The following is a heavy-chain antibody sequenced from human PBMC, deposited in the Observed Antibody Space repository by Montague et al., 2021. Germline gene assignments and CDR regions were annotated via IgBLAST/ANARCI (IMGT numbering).Heavy chain of an antibody. CDR2: IKQEGSEK. Sequence: SLRLSCAASGFTSSNYWMSWVRQAPGKGLEWVANIKQEGSEKHYVDSVKGRFTISRNNAKNSLYLQMNSLRAEDTAVYFCARDQGQGYCGGDCYVGLDYWGQGTLVTVSS. CDR3: ARDQGQGYCGGDCYVGLDY. CDR1: GFTSSNYW. V-gene: IGHV3-7*01. D-gene: IGHD2-21*01. J-gene: IGHJ4*02.